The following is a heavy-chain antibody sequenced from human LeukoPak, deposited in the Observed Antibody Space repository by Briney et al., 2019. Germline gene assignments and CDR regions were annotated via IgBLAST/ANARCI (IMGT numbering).Heavy chain of an antibody. Sequence: GASVKVSCKASGYTFTGYYMHWVRQAPGQGLEWMGWINPNSGGTNYAQKFQGRVTMTRDTSISTAYMELSRLRSGDTAVYYCASSLRFGSRFLELLNWGQGTLVTVSS. D-gene: IGHD3-3*01. J-gene: IGHJ4*02. V-gene: IGHV1-2*02. CDR1: GYTFTGYY. CDR3: ASSLRFGSRFLELLN. CDR2: INPNSGGT.